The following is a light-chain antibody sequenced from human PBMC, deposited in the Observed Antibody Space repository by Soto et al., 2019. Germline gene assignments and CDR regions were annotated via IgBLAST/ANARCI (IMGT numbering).Light chain of an antibody. V-gene: IGKV1-5*03. Sequence: DIQMTQSPSTLSASVGDSVSINCRASQSISAWLAWYQQKPGKAPRLLIYKASTLEIGVPPRFSGSGSGTEFTLTISSLQPEDFATYYCQQRETFGQGTKVDIK. CDR1: QSISAW. J-gene: IGKJ1*01. CDR2: KAS. CDR3: QQRET.